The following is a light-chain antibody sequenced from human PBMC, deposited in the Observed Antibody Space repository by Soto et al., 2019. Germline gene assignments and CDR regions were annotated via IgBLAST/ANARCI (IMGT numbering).Light chain of an antibody. Sequence: EIVLTQSPGPLSLSPGARATLSCRASQSVNSRLAWYQHKPGQAPRLLISGASSRATGIPDRFSGSGSATDFTLTISRLEPEDFALYYCQHYGRSPITFGQGTRLEIK. CDR1: QSVNSR. CDR3: QHYGRSPIT. J-gene: IGKJ5*01. CDR2: GAS. V-gene: IGKV3-20*01.